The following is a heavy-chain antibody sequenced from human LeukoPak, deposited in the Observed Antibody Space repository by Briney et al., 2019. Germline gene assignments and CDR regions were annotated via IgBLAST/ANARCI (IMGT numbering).Heavy chain of an antibody. V-gene: IGHV3-30*02. CDR2: IRYDGSNK. Sequence: GGSLRLSCAASGFTLSSYGMHWVRQAPGKGLEWVAFIRYDGSNKYYADSVKGRFTISRDNSKNTLYLQMNSLRAEDTAVYYCAREFYDSSGYYFEDAFDIWGQGTMVTVSS. J-gene: IGHJ3*02. D-gene: IGHD3-22*01. CDR3: AREFYDSSGYYFEDAFDI. CDR1: GFTLSSYG.